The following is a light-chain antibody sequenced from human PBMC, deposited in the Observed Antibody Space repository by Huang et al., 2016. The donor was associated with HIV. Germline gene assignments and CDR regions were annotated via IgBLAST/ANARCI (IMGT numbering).Light chain of an antibody. CDR2: GAS. V-gene: IGKV3-15*01. J-gene: IGKJ2*01. Sequence: EIVMTQSPATLSVSPGERANLSCRASQSVSSNLARYQQKPGQAPRLLIYGASTRATGIPARFSGSGSGTEFTLTISSLQSEDFAVYYCQQYNNWPPWYTFGQGTKLEIK. CDR1: QSVSSN. CDR3: QQYNNWPPWYT.